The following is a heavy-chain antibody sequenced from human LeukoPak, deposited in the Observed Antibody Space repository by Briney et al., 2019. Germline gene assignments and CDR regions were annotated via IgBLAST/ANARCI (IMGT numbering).Heavy chain of an antibody. V-gene: IGHV1-8*01. CDR1: GYTFTSYD. D-gene: IGHD3-3*01. J-gene: IGHJ4*02. CDR3: ARGKKVLRFLEWLLYY. Sequence: GASVKVSCKASGYTFTSYDINWVRQATGQGLEWMGWMNPNSGNTGYAQKFQGRVTMTRNTSISTAYMELSSLRSEDTAVYYCARGKKVLRFLEWLLYYWGQGTLVTVSS. CDR2: MNPNSGNT.